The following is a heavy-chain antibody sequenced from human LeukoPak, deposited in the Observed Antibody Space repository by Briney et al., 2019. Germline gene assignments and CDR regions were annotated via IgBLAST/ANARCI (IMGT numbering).Heavy chain of an antibody. Sequence: SETLSLTCTVSGGSISTSSYYWGWMRQPPGKGREWIASIYYSGNTYYNPSLKSRVAISIDTSKNQFSLKLSSVTAADTAVYYCARRGENWGIAFDIWGQGTMVTVSS. D-gene: IGHD3-16*01. J-gene: IGHJ3*02. CDR1: GGSISTSSYY. V-gene: IGHV4-39*01. CDR2: IYYSGNT. CDR3: ARRGENWGIAFDI.